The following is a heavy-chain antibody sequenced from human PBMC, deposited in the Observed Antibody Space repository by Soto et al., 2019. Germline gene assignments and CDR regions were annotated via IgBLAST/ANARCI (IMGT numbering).Heavy chain of an antibody. Sequence: SETLSSTCSVSGGSINSNNFYWGWIRQPPGKGPEGFGSIYSSGDTYYNPSLKSGITTSLDTSNNQVSLKLSSVTAADLAVYFCASLVGSATYADCYFDIWGRGTLVTVSS. CDR2: IYSSGDT. V-gene: IGHV4-39*01. D-gene: IGHD3-10*01. CDR3: ASLVGSATYADCYFDI. CDR1: GGSINSNNFY. J-gene: IGHJ2*01.